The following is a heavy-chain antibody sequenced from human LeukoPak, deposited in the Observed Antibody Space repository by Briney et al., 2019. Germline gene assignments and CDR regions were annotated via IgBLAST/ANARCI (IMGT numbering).Heavy chain of an antibody. Sequence: GGSLRLSCSASGFTFTSYAMSWVRQGPGKGLEWVSVISDSGGSTYYADSVKGRFTISRDNSKSTLYLQMNSLRADDTAVYYCAKRRWLGGIGVADPFDYWGQGTLVTVSS. CDR1: GFTFTSYA. D-gene: IGHD6-19*01. CDR3: AKRRWLGGIGVADPFDY. V-gene: IGHV3-23*01. CDR2: ISDSGGST. J-gene: IGHJ4*02.